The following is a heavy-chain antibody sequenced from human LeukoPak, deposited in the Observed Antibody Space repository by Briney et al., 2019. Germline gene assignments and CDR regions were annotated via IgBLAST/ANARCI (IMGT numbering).Heavy chain of an antibody. CDR1: GYTFTGYY. Sequence: ASVKVSCKASGYTFTGYYMHWVRQAPGQGLEWMGWINPNSDYTFYAQKFQGRVTLTRDTSISTVYMELTTLTSDDTALYYCAVAPGDYWGQGTLVTVSS. V-gene: IGHV1-2*02. J-gene: IGHJ4*02. CDR2: INPNSDYT. CDR3: AVAPGDY. D-gene: IGHD2-21*01.